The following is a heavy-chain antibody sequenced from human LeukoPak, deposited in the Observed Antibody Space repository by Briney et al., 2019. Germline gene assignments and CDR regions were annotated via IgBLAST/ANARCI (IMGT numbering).Heavy chain of an antibody. CDR1: GFTFSNYP. J-gene: IGHJ4*02. CDR3: ARDDPGGIDY. CDR2: TSHDGTTK. V-gene: IGHV3-30-3*01. Sequence: GGSLRLSCAASGFTFSNYPMYWVRQAPGKGLEWVAVTSHDGTTKYYANSVKGRFTISRDDSKNTLYLQMNSLRGEDTAVYYCARDDPGGIDYWGQGTLVTVSS. D-gene: IGHD1-1*01.